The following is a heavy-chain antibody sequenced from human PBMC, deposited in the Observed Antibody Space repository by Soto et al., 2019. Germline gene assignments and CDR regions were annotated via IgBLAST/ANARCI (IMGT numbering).Heavy chain of an antibody. D-gene: IGHD2-21*01. V-gene: IGHV3-48*01. CDR2: ISARSEAI. Sequence: GGSLRLSCSASGYSLSNYHMNWVRQAPGKGLEWVSYISARSEAIYYADSVKGRFTISRDNARNSLFLQMNSLKGEDTAVYYCARDSGSGYSIDFWGQGTLVTVSS. CDR1: GYSLSNYH. CDR3: ARDSGSGYSIDF. J-gene: IGHJ4*02.